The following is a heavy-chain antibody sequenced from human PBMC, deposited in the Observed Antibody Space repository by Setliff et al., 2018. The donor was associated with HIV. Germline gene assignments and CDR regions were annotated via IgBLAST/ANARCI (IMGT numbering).Heavy chain of an antibody. V-gene: IGHV4-39*02. CDR1: GASLSGSGFY. J-gene: IGHJ4*02. Sequence: SETLSLTCNVSGASLSGSGFYWGWLRQTPGKGLQWIGSIYYPGRTYYNLSLTSRVTISIDTSKNLFFLTVRSVTAADTGIYYCARLGSGWHWVTRIDYWGRGSLVTVSS. D-gene: IGHD6-19*01. CDR2: IYYPGRT. CDR3: ARLGSGWHWVTRIDY.